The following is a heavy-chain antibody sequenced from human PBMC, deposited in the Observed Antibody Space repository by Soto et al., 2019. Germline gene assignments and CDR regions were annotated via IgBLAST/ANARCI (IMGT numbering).Heavy chain of an antibody. CDR1: GYTFTSYA. Sequence: QVQLVQSGAEVKKPGASVKVSCKASGYTFTSYAMHWVRQAPGQRLEWMGWINAGNGNTKYSQKFQGRVTITRQTSASTAYMELSSLRSEDTAVYYCARVSGGYGDSYYFDYWGQGTLVTVSS. CDR2: INAGNGNT. CDR3: ARVSGGYGDSYYFDY. D-gene: IGHD4-17*01. J-gene: IGHJ4*02. V-gene: IGHV1-3*01.